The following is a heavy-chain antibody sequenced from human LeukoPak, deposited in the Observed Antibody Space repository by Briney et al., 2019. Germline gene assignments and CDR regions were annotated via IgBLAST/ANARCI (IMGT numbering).Heavy chain of an antibody. J-gene: IGHJ4*02. V-gene: IGHV3-7*01. CDR3: ARDYWRSIDH. CDR2: VNEDGSAT. CDR1: GLTFSNYW. Sequence: GGSLRLSCVVSGLTFSNYWMIWVRQAPGKGLESVAIVNEDGSATYYLDSVKGRFTISRDNARNSLYLEMNSLRAEDTAVYYCARDYWRSIDHWGQGTLVTVSS. D-gene: IGHD1-1*01.